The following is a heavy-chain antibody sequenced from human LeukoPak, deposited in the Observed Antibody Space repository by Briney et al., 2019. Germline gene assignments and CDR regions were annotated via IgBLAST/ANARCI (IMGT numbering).Heavy chain of an antibody. D-gene: IGHD6-13*01. CDR2: ISGSGGST. V-gene: IGHV3-23*01. J-gene: IGHJ4*02. CDR3: AKGGHSSSSSQLDY. CDR1: GFTFSSDA. Sequence: GWSLRLSCAASGFTFSSDAMSWVRQAPGKGLEWVSAISGSGGSTYYADSVKGRFTISRYNSKNTLYLQMNSLRAEDTAVYYCAKGGHSSSSSQLDYWGQGTLVTVSS.